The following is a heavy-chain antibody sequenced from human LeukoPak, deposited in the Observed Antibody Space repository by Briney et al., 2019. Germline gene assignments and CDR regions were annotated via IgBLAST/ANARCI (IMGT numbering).Heavy chain of an antibody. CDR2: INHSGST. CDR3: ARHRDCSSSSCYGGYYYAMDV. V-gene: IGHV4-34*01. J-gene: IGHJ6*02. Sequence: SETLSLTCAVYGGSFSGYYWSWIRQPPGKGLEWIGEINHSGSTYYNPSLKSRVSISVDTSKNQFSLKLSSVTAADTAVYFCARHRDCSSSSCYGGYYYAMDVWGQGTTVTVSS. D-gene: IGHD2-2*01. CDR1: GGSFSGYY.